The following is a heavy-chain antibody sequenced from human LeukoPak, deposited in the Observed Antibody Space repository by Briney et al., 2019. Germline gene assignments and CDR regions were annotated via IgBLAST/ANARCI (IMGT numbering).Heavy chain of an antibody. CDR1: GFTFDDYG. V-gene: IGHV3-20*04. CDR2: INWNGGST. CDR3: ARRDYDENAFDI. Sequence: PGGSLRLSCAASGFTFDDYGMSWVRQAPGKGLEWVSGINWNGGSTGYADSVKGRYTISRDNAKNSLYLQMNSLRAEDTALYYCARRDYDENAFDIWGQGTMVTVSS. D-gene: IGHD4-17*01. J-gene: IGHJ3*02.